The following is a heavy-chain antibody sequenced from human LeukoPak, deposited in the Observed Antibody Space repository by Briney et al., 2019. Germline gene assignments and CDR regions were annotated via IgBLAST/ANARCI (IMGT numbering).Heavy chain of an antibody. CDR3: ARQNVGAPDD. Sequence: GESLKISCKGSGYSFASYWIGWVRQMPGKGLEWMGIIYPDDSTTRYSPSFQGEVTVSADKSTSTAYLRWSSLKASVTAMYYCARQNVGAPDDWGQGTLVTVSS. J-gene: IGHJ4*02. V-gene: IGHV5-51*01. D-gene: IGHD1-26*01. CDR1: GYSFASYW. CDR2: IYPDDSTT.